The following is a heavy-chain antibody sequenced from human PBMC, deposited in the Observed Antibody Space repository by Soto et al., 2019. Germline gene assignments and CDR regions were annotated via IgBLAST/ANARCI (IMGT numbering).Heavy chain of an antibody. CDR3: ARGLDFYGSGSPGLNGY. CDR1: GGSVSGASYY. CDR2: INHSGAT. V-gene: IGHV4-61*01. D-gene: IGHD3-10*01. Sequence: SETLSLTCTVSGGSVSGASYYWSWIRQPPGKGLEWIGNINHSGATNYNPSLKTRVTISVDTSKKQFSLKLRSVTSADTAVYYCARGLDFYGSGSPGLNGYWGQGTLVTVSS. J-gene: IGHJ4*02.